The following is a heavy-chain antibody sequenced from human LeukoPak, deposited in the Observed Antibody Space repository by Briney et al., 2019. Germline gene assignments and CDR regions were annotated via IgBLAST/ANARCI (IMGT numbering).Heavy chain of an antibody. Sequence: SVKVSCKASGGTFSSYAISWVRQAPGQGLEWMGGIIPIFGTANYAQKFQGRVTITADESTSTAYMELSSLRSEDTAVYYCTRRSLGGSGSYYNVPYFDYWGQGTLVTVSS. CDR3: TRRSLGGSGSYYNVPYFDY. J-gene: IGHJ4*02. CDR2: IIPIFGTA. D-gene: IGHD3-10*01. CDR1: GGTFSSYA. V-gene: IGHV1-69*13.